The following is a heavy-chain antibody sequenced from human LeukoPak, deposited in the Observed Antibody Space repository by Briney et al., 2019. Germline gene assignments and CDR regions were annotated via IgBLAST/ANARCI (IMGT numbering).Heavy chain of an antibody. Sequence: GASVKVSCKASGYTFTSYGISWVRQAPGQRLEWMGWINAGNGNTKYSQKFQGRVTITRDTSASTAYMELSSLRSEDTAVYYCAGSVVVVVAATHSGEYFQHWGQGTLVTVSS. D-gene: IGHD2-15*01. V-gene: IGHV1-3*01. J-gene: IGHJ1*01. CDR3: AGSVVVVVAATHSGEYFQH. CDR2: INAGNGNT. CDR1: GYTFTSYG.